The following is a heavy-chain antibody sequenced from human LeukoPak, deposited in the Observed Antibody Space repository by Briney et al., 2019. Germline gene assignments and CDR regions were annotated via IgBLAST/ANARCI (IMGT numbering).Heavy chain of an antibody. CDR2: IYGDGRT. V-gene: IGHV3-53*01. J-gene: IGHJ4*02. CDR1: GFTVSNMY. Sequence: GGSLRLSCAASGFTVSNMYMTWVRQAPGKGLEWVSLIYGDGRTSYADSVKGRCTISRDNSKNTLFLQMNSLRVEDTAVYYCARAYGNSGYYQLPIDYWGQGILVTVSS. D-gene: IGHD3-22*01. CDR3: ARAYGNSGYYQLPIDY.